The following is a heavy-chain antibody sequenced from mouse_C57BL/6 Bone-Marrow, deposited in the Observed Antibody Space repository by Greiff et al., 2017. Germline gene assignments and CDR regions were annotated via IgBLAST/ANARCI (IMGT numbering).Heavy chain of an antibody. J-gene: IGHJ2*01. CDR1: GYTFTDYY. D-gene: IGHD1-1*01. CDR3: ARSPYYGSSYFDY. CDR2: INPNNGGT. Sequence: VQLQQSGPELVKPGASVKISCKASGYTFTDYYMNWVKQSHGKSLEWIGDINPNNGGTSYNQKFKGKATLTVDKSSSTAYMELRSLTSEDSAVYYCARSPYYGSSYFDYWGQGTTLTVSS. V-gene: IGHV1-26*01.